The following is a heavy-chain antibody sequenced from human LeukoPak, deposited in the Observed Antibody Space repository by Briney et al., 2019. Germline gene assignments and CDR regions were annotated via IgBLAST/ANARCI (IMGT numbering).Heavy chain of an antibody. D-gene: IGHD6-19*01. CDR2: VNGHGTIS. CDR3: ARARWSSSGWFLGY. CDR1: GFTFSSYW. V-gene: IGHV3-74*03. J-gene: IGHJ4*01. Sequence: GGSLSLSCAASGFTFSSYWMHWVRQAPGKGLVWVSRVNGHGTISTYADYVRGRFTISRDNAKNALHLQMDNLRVEDTAVYYCARARWSSSGWFLGYWGHGTLVTVSS.